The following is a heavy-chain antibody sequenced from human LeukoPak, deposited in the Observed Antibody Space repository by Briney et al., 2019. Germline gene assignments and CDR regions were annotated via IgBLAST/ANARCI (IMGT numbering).Heavy chain of an antibody. Sequence: GASVTVSCKASGYSFTTYGISWVRQAPGQGLEWMGWISAYNGNTNYAQKLQGRVTMTTDTSTSTAYMELRSLRSDDTAVYYCAREIGGPDQFDPWGQGTLVTVSS. V-gene: IGHV1-18*01. CDR3: AREIGGPDQFDP. CDR2: ISAYNGNT. CDR1: GYSFTTYG. J-gene: IGHJ5*02. D-gene: IGHD3-10*01.